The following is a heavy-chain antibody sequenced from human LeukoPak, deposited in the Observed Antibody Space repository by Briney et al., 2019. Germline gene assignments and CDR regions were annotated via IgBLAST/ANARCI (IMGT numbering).Heavy chain of an antibody. D-gene: IGHD3-22*01. CDR3: ARGVRRESGYYYVEFDY. V-gene: IGHV4-38-2*02. CDR2: IYHSGST. J-gene: IGHJ4*02. Sequence: PSETLSLTCTVSGYSISSGYYWGCIRQPPGKGLQGIGSIYHSGSTNYNPSLKSRLTISVDTSKNPFSLKLSSVTAADTGVYYCARGVRRESGYYYVEFDYWGQGTLVTVSS. CDR1: GYSISSGYY.